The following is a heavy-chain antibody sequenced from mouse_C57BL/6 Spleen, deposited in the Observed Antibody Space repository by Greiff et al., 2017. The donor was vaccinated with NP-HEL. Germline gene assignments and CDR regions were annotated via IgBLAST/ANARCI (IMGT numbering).Heavy chain of an antibody. CDR1: GFTFSDYY. Sequence: EVMLVESEGGLVQPGSSMKLSCTASGFTFSDYYMAWVRQVPEKGLEWVANINYDGSSTYYLDSLKSRFIISRDNAKNILYLQMSSLKSEDTATNYCARDSYYYGRSYDGYFDVWGTGTTGTVSS. CDR3: ARDSYYYGRSYDGYFDV. J-gene: IGHJ1*03. V-gene: IGHV5-16*01. D-gene: IGHD1-1*01. CDR2: INYDGSST.